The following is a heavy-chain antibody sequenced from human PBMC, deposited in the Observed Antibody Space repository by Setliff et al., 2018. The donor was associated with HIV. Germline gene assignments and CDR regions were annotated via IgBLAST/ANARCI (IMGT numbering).Heavy chain of an antibody. CDR3: VRDDYGYNGKGFDY. D-gene: IGHD4-17*01. Sequence: SETLSLTCAVSGDSITSRNYHWDWVRQPPGKGLEWMGSLFYTGSTSCNPSLKSRVTISGDTSKNQFSLKMTSVTAADTAMYYCVRDDYGYNGKGFDYWGPGTLVTVSS. V-gene: IGHV4-39*07. J-gene: IGHJ4*02. CDR1: GDSITSRNYH. CDR2: LFYTGST.